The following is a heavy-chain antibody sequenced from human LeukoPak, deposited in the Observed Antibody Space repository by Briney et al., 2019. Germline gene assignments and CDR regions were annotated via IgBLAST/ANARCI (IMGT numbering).Heavy chain of an antibody. V-gene: IGHV3-23*01. CDR3: AKDLSPYSNWVPYYFDY. J-gene: IGHJ4*02. CDR1: GFTFSSYA. Sequence: GGSLRLSCAASGFTFSSYAMSWVRQAPGKGLECVSTICGSGGSTYYADSVKGQFTISRDNSKNTLYLQMNSLRAEDTAVYYCAKDLSPYSNWVPYYFDYWGQGTLVTVSS. D-gene: IGHD4-11*01. CDR2: ICGSGGST.